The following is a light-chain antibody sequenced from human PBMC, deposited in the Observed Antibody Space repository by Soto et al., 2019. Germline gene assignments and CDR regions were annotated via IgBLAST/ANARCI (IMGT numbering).Light chain of an antibody. V-gene: IGLV2-14*01. CDR2: EVS. J-gene: IGLJ1*01. Sequence: QSALTQPASVSGSPGQSITISCTGTSSDVGGYNFVSWYQQHPGKAPKLMIHEVSNRPSGVSNRFPGSKSGNTASLTISGLQAEDEADYYCSSYTSISTLGVFGTGTKDTVL. CDR3: SSYTSISTLGV. CDR1: SSDVGGYNF.